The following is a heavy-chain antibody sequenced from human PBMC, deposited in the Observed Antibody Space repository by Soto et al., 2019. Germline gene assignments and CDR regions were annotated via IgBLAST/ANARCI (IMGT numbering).Heavy chain of an antibody. Sequence: QVQLVQSGAEVKKPGSSVKVSCKASGGTFNSYVFNWVRQAPGKGLEWMGGIISIFGTPNYGQKFQGRVTITPDESTSTGFMELSSLTSEDTAIYYCARDLGSGYDPGDYWGQGTLVTVSS. V-gene: IGHV1-69*05. CDR1: GGTFNSYV. CDR3: ARDLGSGYDPGDY. CDR2: IISIFGTP. D-gene: IGHD5-12*01. J-gene: IGHJ4*02.